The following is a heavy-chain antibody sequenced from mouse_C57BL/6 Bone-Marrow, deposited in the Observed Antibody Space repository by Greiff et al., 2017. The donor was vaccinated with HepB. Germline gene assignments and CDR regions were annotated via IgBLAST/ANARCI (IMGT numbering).Heavy chain of an antibody. D-gene: IGHD2-3*01. Sequence: QVVESGGGLVKPGGSLKLSCAASGFTFSSYAMSWVRQTPEKRLEWVATISDGGSYTYYPDNVKGRFTISRDNAKNNLYLQMSHLKSEDTAMYYCAREDGYYYYAMDYWGQGTSVTVSS. CDR3: AREDGYYYYAMDY. V-gene: IGHV5-4*01. J-gene: IGHJ4*01. CDR1: GFTFSSYA. CDR2: ISDGGSYT.